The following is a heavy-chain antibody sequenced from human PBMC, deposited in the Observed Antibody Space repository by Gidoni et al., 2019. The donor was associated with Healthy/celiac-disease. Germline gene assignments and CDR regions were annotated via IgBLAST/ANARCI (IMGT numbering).Heavy chain of an antibody. CDR3: ANSIVGAGYAFDI. Sequence: EVELLGSGGGLVQSGGSLRRYCAAAGFTFSSYAMSWVRQAPGKGLEWVSSISCSGGSTYYADSVKGRFTISRDNSKNTLYLQMNSLRAEDTAVYYCANSIVGAGYAFDIWGQGTMVTVSS. CDR2: ISCSGGST. CDR1: GFTFSSYA. V-gene: IGHV3-23*01. D-gene: IGHD1-26*01. J-gene: IGHJ3*02.